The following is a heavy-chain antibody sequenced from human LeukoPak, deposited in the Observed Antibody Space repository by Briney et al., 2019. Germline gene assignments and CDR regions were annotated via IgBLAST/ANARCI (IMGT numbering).Heavy chain of an antibody. CDR3: ARDLSSSWAGYYYYYYGMDV. Sequence: GGSLRLSCAASGFTFSSYAMHWVRQAPGKGLEWVAVISYDGSNKYYADSVKGRFTISRDNSKNTLYLQMNSLRAEDAAVYYCARDLSSSWAGYYYYYYGMDVWGQGTTVTVSS. CDR2: ISYDGSNK. V-gene: IGHV3-30*04. D-gene: IGHD6-13*01. CDR1: GFTFSSYA. J-gene: IGHJ6*02.